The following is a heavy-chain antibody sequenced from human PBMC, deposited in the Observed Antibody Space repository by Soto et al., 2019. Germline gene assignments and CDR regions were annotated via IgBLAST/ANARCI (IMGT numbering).Heavy chain of an antibody. Sequence: GGSLRLSCAASGFTFGDYAMHWVRRAPGKGLEWVSSITWNSRTIGYADSVKGRFTISRDNARNSLFLQMNSLRPEDSALYYCATDWEAVSGNGDFDMWGQGTMVTVSS. CDR3: ATDWEAVSGNGDFDM. CDR1: GFTFGDYA. D-gene: IGHD6-19*01. V-gene: IGHV3-9*01. CDR2: ITWNSRTI. J-gene: IGHJ3*02.